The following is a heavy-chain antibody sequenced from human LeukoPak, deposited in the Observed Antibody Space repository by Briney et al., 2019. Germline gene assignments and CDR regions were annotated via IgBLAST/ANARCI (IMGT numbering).Heavy chain of an antibody. D-gene: IGHD1-26*01. Sequence: GGSLRLSCAASGFTFSSYGMHWVRQAPGKGLEWVAVISYDGSNKYYADSVKDRFTISRDNSKSTLYLQMNSLRAEDTAVYYCARDAEDSGSYASSNPPFDYWGQGTLVTVSS. CDR2: ISYDGSNK. CDR1: GFTFSSYG. CDR3: ARDAEDSGSYASSNPPFDY. V-gene: IGHV3-30*03. J-gene: IGHJ4*02.